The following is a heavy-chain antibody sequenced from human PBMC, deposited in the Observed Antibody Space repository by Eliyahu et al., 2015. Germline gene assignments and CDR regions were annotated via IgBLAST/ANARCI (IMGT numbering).Heavy chain of an antibody. CDR3: ARGVPRFFDF. Sequence: QVQLQQSGPGLVXPXQTXSXTXAISGDTVSSXSATXNWIRQSPSRGLEWLGRTYYGSKCFFEYAVSVRSRITISPDTSKNQFSLQLNSVTPEDTALYYCARGVPRFFDFWGRGTLVTVSS. J-gene: IGHJ2*01. CDR2: TYYGSKCFF. D-gene: IGHD4/OR15-4a*01. V-gene: IGHV6-1*01. CDR1: GDTVSSXSAT.